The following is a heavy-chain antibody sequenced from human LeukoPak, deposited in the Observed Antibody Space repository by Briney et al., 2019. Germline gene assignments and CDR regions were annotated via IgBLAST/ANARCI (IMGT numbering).Heavy chain of an antibody. D-gene: IGHD6-13*01. V-gene: IGHV3-66*01. CDR1: GFTVSSNY. J-gene: IGHJ4*01. CDR3: ARLPALAAAGYRAFGY. Sequence: PGGSLRLSCAASGFTVSSNYMSWVRQAPGKGLEWVSVIYSGGSTYYADSVKGRFTISRDNSKNTLYLQMNSLRAEDTAVYYCARLPALAAAGYRAFGYWGXXXLVTVSS. CDR2: IYSGGST.